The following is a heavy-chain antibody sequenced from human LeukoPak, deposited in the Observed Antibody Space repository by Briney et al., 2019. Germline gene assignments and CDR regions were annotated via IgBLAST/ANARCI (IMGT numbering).Heavy chain of an antibody. D-gene: IGHD3-22*01. Sequence: ASVKVSCKASGYTFTGYYMHWVRQAPGQGLEWMGWVNPNSGGTNYAQKFQGRVTMTRDTSISTAYMELSRLRSDDTAVYYCARDEGGGAYITMIYYVFDYWGQGTLVTVSS. CDR2: VNPNSGGT. J-gene: IGHJ4*02. V-gene: IGHV1-2*02. CDR1: GYTFTGYY. CDR3: ARDEGGGAYITMIYYVFDY.